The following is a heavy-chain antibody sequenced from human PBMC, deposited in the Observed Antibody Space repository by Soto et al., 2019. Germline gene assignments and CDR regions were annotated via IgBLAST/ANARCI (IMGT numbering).Heavy chain of an antibody. CDR2: ISSNGSNT. J-gene: IGHJ4*02. Sequence: SGGSLRLSCSASGFTFSSYAMHWVRQAPGKGLEYVAAISSNGSNTYYADSVKGRFTISRDNSKNTLYLQMNSLRAEDTAVYYCAKPLGILTGYSRAAPTAPDYWGQGTLVTVSS. V-gene: IGHV3-64*04. D-gene: IGHD3-9*01. CDR1: GFTFSSYA. CDR3: AKPLGILTGYSRAAPTAPDY.